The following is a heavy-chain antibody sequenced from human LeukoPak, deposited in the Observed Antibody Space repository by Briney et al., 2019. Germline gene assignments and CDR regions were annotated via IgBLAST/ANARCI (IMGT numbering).Heavy chain of an antibody. CDR3: ARGLRGEILQTGY. CDR1: GYTFTGYY. V-gene: IGHV1-2*02. J-gene: IGHJ4*02. Sequence: GASVKVSCKASGYTFTGYYIHWVRQAPGQGLEWMGWISPNSGGTNYAQKFQGRVTMTRDTSINTAYMELSSLRSEDTAVYYCARGLRGEILQTGYWGQGTLVTVSS. D-gene: IGHD1-26*01. CDR2: ISPNSGGT.